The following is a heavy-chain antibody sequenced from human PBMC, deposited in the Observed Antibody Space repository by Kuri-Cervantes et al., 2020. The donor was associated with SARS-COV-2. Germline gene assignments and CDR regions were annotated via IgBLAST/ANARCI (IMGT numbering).Heavy chain of an antibody. V-gene: IGHV1-18*04. D-gene: IGHD4-17*01. CDR1: GYTFTTYG. Sequence: ASVKVSCKASGYTFTTYGITWVRQAPGQGLEWMGWISTYNANADYAQKLQGRVTMTTDTSTSIAYMELRSLRSDDTGIYYCAGGFDYGDYPYYYGMDVWGQGTTVTVSS. J-gene: IGHJ6*02. CDR3: AGGFDYGDYPYYYGMDV. CDR2: ISTYNANA.